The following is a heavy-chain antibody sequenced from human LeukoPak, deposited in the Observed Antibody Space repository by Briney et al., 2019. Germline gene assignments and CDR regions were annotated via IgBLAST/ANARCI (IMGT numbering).Heavy chain of an antibody. Sequence: PGGSLRLSCAASGFTFSTYRMNWVRQPPGKGLEWIGEVNVLGNTNYNPSLESRVTISIDKSENHVSLKLTSVTAADTAVYYCAREGGPFRPLDYSGQGTLVTVSS. D-gene: IGHD2/OR15-2a*01. V-gene: IGHV4-4*02. CDR1: GFTFSTYR. CDR2: VNVLGNT. J-gene: IGHJ4*02. CDR3: AREGGPFRPLDY.